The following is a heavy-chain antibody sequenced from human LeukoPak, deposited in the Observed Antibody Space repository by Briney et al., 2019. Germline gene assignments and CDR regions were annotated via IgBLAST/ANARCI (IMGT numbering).Heavy chain of an antibody. CDR3: ARGGNGSGSYLLSFYYYYGMDV. CDR1: GYTFTGYY. J-gene: IGHJ6*02. CDR2: INPNSGGT. V-gene: IGHV1-2*02. Sequence: ASVKVSCKASGYTFTGYYMHWVRQAPGQGLEWMGWINPNSGGTNYAQKFQGRVTMTRDTSISTAYMELSRLRSDDTAVYYCARGGNGSGSYLLSFYYYYGMDVWGQGTTVTVSS. D-gene: IGHD3-10*01.